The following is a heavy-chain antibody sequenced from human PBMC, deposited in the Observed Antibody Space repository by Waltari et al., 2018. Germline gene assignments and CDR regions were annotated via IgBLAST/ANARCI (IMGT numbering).Heavy chain of an antibody. Sequence: QVQLVQSGAEVKKPGSSVKVSCKASGGTFSSYAISWVRQAPGQGVEWMGRIITIFGTGNYGQKLRGRVTITADKSTSTAYMELCSLGSEDTAVYYCARGPAQINWFDPWGQGTLVTVSS. CDR1: GGTFSSYA. CDR3: ARGPAQINWFDP. CDR2: IITIFGTG. J-gene: IGHJ5*02. V-gene: IGHV1-69*08.